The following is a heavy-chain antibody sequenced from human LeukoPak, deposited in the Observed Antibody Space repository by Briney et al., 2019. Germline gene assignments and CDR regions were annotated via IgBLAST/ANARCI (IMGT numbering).Heavy chain of an antibody. CDR1: GFTFSDHY. Sequence: GGSLRLSCAASGFTFSDHYMDWVRQAPGKGLEWVGRTRNKANSYTTEYAASVEGRFTISRDDSKNSLYLQMNSLKNEDTAVYYCAREGKRITMVRGVITPRGYYYMDVWGKGTTVTVSS. CDR3: AREGKRITMVRGVITPRGYYYMDV. D-gene: IGHD3-10*01. CDR2: TRNKANSYTT. V-gene: IGHV3-72*01. J-gene: IGHJ6*03.